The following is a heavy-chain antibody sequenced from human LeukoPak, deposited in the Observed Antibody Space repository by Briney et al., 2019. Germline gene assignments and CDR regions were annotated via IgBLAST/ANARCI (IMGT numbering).Heavy chain of an antibody. D-gene: IGHD7-27*01. CDR2: IKTDGSQI. J-gene: IGHJ4*02. CDR1: GFTFSNYW. CDR3: ARDLNWETY. V-gene: IGHV3-7*01. Sequence: GGSLRLSCVASGFTFSNYWMTWVRQAPGKGLEWVANIKTDGSQIYYVDSVKGRFTISRDNAKSSLYLQMNGLRAEDTAVYYCARDLNWETYWGQGTLVSVSS.